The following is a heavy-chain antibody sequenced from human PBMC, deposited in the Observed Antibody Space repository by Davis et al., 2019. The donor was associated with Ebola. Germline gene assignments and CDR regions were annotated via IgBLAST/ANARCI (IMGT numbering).Heavy chain of an antibody. CDR1: GFTFDDYA. Sequence: GGSLRLSCAASGFTFDDYAMHWVRHTPGKGLEWVSGISWNSGSIGYADSVKGRFTISRDNAKNSLYLQMNSLRAEDTALYYCTREYSYGRLLYDYWGQGTLVTVSS. V-gene: IGHV3-9*01. D-gene: IGHD5-18*01. J-gene: IGHJ4*02. CDR2: ISWNSGSI. CDR3: TREYSYGRLLYDY.